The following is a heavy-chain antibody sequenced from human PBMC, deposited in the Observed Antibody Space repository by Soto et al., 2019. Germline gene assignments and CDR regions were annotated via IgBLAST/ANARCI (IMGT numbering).Heavy chain of an antibody. D-gene: IGHD6-19*01. J-gene: IGHJ4*02. CDR1: GFTFTSYA. CDR3: AVVAGSCYFDC. V-gene: IGHV3-64D*08. CDR2: IKNSGGST. Sequence: EVQLVESGGGLVQSGGSLRLSCSASGFTFTSYAMHWVRQAPGKGLEYVSAIKNSGGSTNYADSVKVRFTISRDNSKNTLYLQMSSLRSEDTAVYYCAVVAGSCYFDCWGQGTLVTVSS.